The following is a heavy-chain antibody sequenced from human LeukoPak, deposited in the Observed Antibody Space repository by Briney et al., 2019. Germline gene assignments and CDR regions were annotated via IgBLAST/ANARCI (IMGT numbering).Heavy chain of an antibody. V-gene: IGHV3-74*01. Sequence: GGSLRLSCAASGFIFSNYWMTWVRQAPGKGLVWVSRISVDGTSTIYADSVKGRFTISRDNSKNTLYLQMNSLRAEDTAVYYCANGPYSSSWEPPFDYWGQGTLVTVSS. CDR3: ANGPYSSSWEPPFDY. D-gene: IGHD6-13*01. CDR2: ISVDGTST. CDR1: GFIFSNYW. J-gene: IGHJ4*02.